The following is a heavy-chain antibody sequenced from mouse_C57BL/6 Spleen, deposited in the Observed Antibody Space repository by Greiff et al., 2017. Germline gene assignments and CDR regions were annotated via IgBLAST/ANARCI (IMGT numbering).Heavy chain of an antibody. D-gene: IGHD4-1*01. Sequence: VQLQQSGAELVKPGASVKLSCTASGFNIKDYYMHWVKQRTEQGLEWIGRIDPEDGETKYAQKFQGKATITADTSSNTAYLQLSSLTSEDTAVYYCARRTNWYYFDYWGQGTTLTVSS. CDR2: IDPEDGET. V-gene: IGHV14-2*01. CDR1: GFNIKDYY. CDR3: ARRTNWYYFDY. J-gene: IGHJ2*01.